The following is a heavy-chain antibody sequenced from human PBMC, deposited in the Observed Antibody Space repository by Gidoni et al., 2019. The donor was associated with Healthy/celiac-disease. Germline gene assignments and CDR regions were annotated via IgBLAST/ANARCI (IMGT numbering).Heavy chain of an antibody. CDR2: IKQDGSEK. CDR1: GFTFSSHW. Sequence: EVQLVESGGGLVQPGGPLRLSCAASGFTFSSHWMSWVRQAPGKGLEWVANIKQDGSEKYYVDSVKGRFTISRDNAKNSLYLQMNSLRAEDTAVYYCARVTSARSNLYYYYYGMDVWGQGTTVTVSS. V-gene: IGHV3-7*01. D-gene: IGHD3-16*01. J-gene: IGHJ6*02. CDR3: ARVTSARSNLYYYYYGMDV.